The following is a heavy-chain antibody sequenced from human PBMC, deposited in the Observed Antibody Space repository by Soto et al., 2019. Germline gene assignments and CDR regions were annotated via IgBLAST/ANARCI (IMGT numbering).Heavy chain of an antibody. J-gene: IGHJ6*02. CDR2: INPSGGST. CDR3: ARVKDGYNWRDFYYYGMDV. CDR1: GYTFTSYY. Sequence: ASVKVSCKASGYTFTSYYIHWVRQAPGQGLEWMGIINPSGGSTSYAQKFQGRVTMTRDTSTSTVYMELSGLRSEDTAVYYCARVKDGYNWRDFYYYGMDVWGQGTTVTVSS. D-gene: IGHD5-12*01. V-gene: IGHV1-46*01.